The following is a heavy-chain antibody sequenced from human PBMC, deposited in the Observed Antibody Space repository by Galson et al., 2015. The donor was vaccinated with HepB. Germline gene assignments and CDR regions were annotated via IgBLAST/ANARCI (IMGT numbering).Heavy chain of an antibody. Sequence: SLRLSCAASGFTFSSYAMSWVRQAPGKGLEWVSLISGSGGSTYYADSVKGRFTISRDNSKNTLYLQVNSLRAEDTALYYCAKDTMTGIAVAGIFDYWGQGTLVTVSS. J-gene: IGHJ4*02. V-gene: IGHV3-23*01. CDR2: ISGSGGST. D-gene: IGHD6-19*01. CDR1: GFTFSSYA. CDR3: AKDTMTGIAVAGIFDY.